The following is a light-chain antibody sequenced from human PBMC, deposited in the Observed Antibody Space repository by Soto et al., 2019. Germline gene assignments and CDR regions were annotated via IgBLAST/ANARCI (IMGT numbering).Light chain of an antibody. CDR2: EGS. V-gene: IGLV2-23*01. Sequence: QSALTQPASVSGSPGQSITISCTGTSSDVGSYNLVSWYQQHPGKAPKLMIYEGSKRPSGVSNRFSGSKSGNTASLTNSGLQAEDEADYYCCSYAGSSTWVFGTGTKLTVL. J-gene: IGLJ1*01. CDR3: CSYAGSSTWV. CDR1: SSDVGSYNL.